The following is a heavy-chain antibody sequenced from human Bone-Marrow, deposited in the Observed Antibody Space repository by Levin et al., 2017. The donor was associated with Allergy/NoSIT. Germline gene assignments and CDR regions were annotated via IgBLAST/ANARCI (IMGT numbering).Heavy chain of an antibody. V-gene: IGHV4-39*01. CDR2: VYYSGST. CDR3: ASLRWYFDV. J-gene: IGHJ2*01. Sequence: HSQTLSLTCTVSGGSLSSSSYYWGWIRQPPGKGLEWIGSVYYSGSTYYNPSLKSRVTISVDTSKNQFSLKLRSVTGADTAVYYCASLRWYFDVWGRGTLVTVSS. CDR1: GGSLSSSSYY.